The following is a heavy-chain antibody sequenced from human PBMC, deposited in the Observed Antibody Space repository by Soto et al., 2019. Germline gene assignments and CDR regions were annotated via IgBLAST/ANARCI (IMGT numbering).Heavy chain of an antibody. CDR1: GFAISSYY. Sequence: GGSLRLSCAASGFAISSYYIHWVRQAPGKELVWVSEIHPDGSSTKYADSVKGRFTISRDNSKNTLYLQMNSLRVEDTAVYYCASRYCSSGYAFDYWGQGTLVTVSS. J-gene: IGHJ4*02. V-gene: IGHV3-74*03. CDR2: IHPDGSST. D-gene: IGHD2-15*01. CDR3: ASRYCSSGYAFDY.